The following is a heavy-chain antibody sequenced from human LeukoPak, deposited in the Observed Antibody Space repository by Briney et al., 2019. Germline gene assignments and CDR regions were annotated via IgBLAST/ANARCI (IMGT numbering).Heavy chain of an antibody. CDR1: GGSISSGGYY. D-gene: IGHD2-8*01. J-gene: IGHJ4*02. CDR2: IYYSGST. CDR3: ARVRGYCTNGVCYIYYFDY. Sequence: SETLSLTCTVSGGSISSGGYYWSWIRQHPGTGLEWIGYIYYSGSTYYNPSLKSRVTISVDRSKNQFSLKLSSVTAADTAVYYCARVRGYCTNGVCYIYYFDYWGQGTLVTVSS. V-gene: IGHV4-31*03.